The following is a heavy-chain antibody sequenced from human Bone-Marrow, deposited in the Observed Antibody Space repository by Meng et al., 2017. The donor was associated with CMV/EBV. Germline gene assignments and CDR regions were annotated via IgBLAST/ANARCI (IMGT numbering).Heavy chain of an antibody. D-gene: IGHD2-2*01. V-gene: IGHV3-7*01. J-gene: IGHJ6*02. CDR1: GFSFSSYG. CDR3: ARLGYCSSTSCPLEGYYYYGMDV. CDR2: IKQDGSEK. Sequence: GESLKISCAASGFSFSSYGMSWVRQAPGKGLEWVANIKQDGSEKYYVDSVKGRFTISRDKAKNSLYLKMNSLRAEDTAVYYCARLGYCSSTSCPLEGYYYYGMDVWGQGTTVTVSS.